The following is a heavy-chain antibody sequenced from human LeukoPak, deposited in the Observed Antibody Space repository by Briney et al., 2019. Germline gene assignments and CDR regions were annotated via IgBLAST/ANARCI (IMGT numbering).Heavy chain of an antibody. CDR1: GGSFSGYY. Sequence: SESLSLTCAVYGGSFSGYYWSWIRQPPGKGLEWIGEINHSGSTNYNPSLKSRVTISVDKSKNQFSLKLSSVTAADTAVYYCARRAAMVGVTYYYMDVWGKGTTVTVSS. CDR2: INHSGST. D-gene: IGHD5-18*01. CDR3: ARRAAMVGVTYYYMDV. V-gene: IGHV4-34*01. J-gene: IGHJ6*03.